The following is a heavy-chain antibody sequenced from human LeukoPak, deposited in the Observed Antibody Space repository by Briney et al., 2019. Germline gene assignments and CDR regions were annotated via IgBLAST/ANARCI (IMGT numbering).Heavy chain of an antibody. J-gene: IGHJ6*03. CDR3: ARLPVVPAAIIYYYYYYMDV. CDR2: ISSSSSTI. D-gene: IGHD2-2*01. Sequence: GGSLRLSCAASGFTFSSYSMNWVRQAPGKGLEWVSYISSSSSTIYYADSVKGRFTISRDNPKNSLYLQMNSLRAEDTAVYYCARLPVVPAAIIYYYYYYMDVWGKGTTVTVSS. V-gene: IGHV3-48*01. CDR1: GFTFSSYS.